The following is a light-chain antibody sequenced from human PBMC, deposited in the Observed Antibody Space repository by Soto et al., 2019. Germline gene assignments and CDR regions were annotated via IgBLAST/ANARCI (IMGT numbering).Light chain of an antibody. V-gene: IGKV3-20*01. CDR3: QLYDSSSDT. J-gene: IGKJ2*01. CDR2: GAS. CDR1: QSITSSY. Sequence: EIVLTQSPGTLSLSPGERATLSCRASQSITSSYLAWYQQKPGQAPRLLIYGASRRATDIPDRFSGSGSGTDFTLTISRLEPEDFAVYFCQLYDSSSDTFGQGTKLEIK.